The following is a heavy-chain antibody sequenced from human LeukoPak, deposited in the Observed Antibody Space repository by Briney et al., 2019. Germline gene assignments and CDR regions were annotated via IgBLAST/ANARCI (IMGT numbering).Heavy chain of an antibody. CDR3: ARDSSPYYHGSGSHDY. Sequence: GRSLRLSCAASGFTFSSYAMHWVRQAPSKGLEWVAVISYDGSNKYYADSVKGRFTISRDNSKNTPYLQMNSLRAEDTAVYYCARDSSPYYHGSGSHDYWGQGTLVTVSS. V-gene: IGHV3-30*04. J-gene: IGHJ4*02. CDR1: GFTFSSYA. CDR2: ISYDGSNK. D-gene: IGHD3-10*01.